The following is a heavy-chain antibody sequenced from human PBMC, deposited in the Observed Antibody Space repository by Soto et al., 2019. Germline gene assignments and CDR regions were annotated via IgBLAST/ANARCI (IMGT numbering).Heavy chain of an antibody. V-gene: IGHV1-46*03. CDR3: AREAGYYYDSSGYLVGGMDV. D-gene: IGHD3-22*01. J-gene: IGHJ6*02. Sequence: QVQLVQSGAEVKKPGASVKVSCKASGYTFTSYFMHWVRRAPGQGLEWMGIINLSGGGTSYAQKFQGRVTMTRDTSTSTVYMELSSLRSEDTAVYYCAREAGYYYDSSGYLVGGMDVWGQGTTVTVSS. CDR2: INLSGGGT. CDR1: GYTFTSYF.